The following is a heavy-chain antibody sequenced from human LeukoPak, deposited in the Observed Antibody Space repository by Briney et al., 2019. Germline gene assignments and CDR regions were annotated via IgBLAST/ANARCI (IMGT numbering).Heavy chain of an antibody. V-gene: IGHV3-7*05. CDR2: INRDGSEK. Sequence: GGSLRLSCAASGFTFSSHWISWVRQAPGKGLEWVANINRDGSEKNYVDSAEGRFTISRDNAKNSLFLQMNSLRDEDTAVYYCARGHYGMDVWGQGTTVTVSS. CDR3: ARGHYGMDV. J-gene: IGHJ6*02. CDR1: GFTFSSHW.